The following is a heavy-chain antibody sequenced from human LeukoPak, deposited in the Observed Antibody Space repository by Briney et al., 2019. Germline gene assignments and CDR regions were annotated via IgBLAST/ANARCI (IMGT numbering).Heavy chain of an antibody. Sequence: GGSLRLSCAASGFTFSSYAMHWVRQAPGKGLEWVAVISYDGSNKYYADSVKGRFTISRDNSKNTLYLQMNSLRAEDTAVYYCARDQVLQFLEWLIDYWGQGTLVTVSS. CDR1: GFTFSSYA. CDR2: ISYDGSNK. J-gene: IGHJ4*02. D-gene: IGHD3-3*01. V-gene: IGHV3-30-3*01. CDR3: ARDQVLQFLEWLIDY.